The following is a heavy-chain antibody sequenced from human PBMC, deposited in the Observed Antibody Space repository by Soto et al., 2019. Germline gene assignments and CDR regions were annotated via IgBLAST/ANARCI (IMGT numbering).Heavy chain of an antibody. V-gene: IGHV2-70*13. J-gene: IGHJ6*02. Sequence: SGPTREPTETLTVTCTFSGFSLTSPGMCVSWIRQSPGKALEWLALIERDDDDKYYSTSLKTRLTISRDTRKNQVVLTMANMDPADTATYYCARSIRGPRRFNGMDVWGQGTTATVSS. CDR2: IERDDDDK. D-gene: IGHD1-20*01. CDR1: GFSLTSPGMC. CDR3: ARSIRGPRRFNGMDV.